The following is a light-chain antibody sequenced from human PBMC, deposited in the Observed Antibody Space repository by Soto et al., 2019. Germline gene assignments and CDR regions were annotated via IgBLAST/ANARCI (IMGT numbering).Light chain of an antibody. V-gene: IGKV3-20*01. CDR2: GAS. CDR3: QHYGTATEET. Sequence: LPQSPATLSLSPGARATLSCRASESVSSSSLAWYQQKPGQAPRLLMHGASSRATGIPDRFSGSGSGADFTLTISRVEPEDFAVQYCQHYGTATEETFGHGTRL. J-gene: IGKJ5*01. CDR1: ESVSSSS.